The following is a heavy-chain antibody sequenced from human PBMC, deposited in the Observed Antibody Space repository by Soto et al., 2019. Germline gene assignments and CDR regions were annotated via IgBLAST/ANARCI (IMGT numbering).Heavy chain of an antibody. J-gene: IGHJ3*01. V-gene: IGHV3-23*01. Sequence: GGSLRLSSAASGFTVSNNYMSWVRQAPGKGLEWVSVISGSGDSTYYADSVKGRFTISRDNSKNTLYVQMNSLRAEDTAVYYCARELGYCSGGSCYMDGAFDFWGQGTMVTVSS. CDR1: GFTVSNNY. D-gene: IGHD2-15*01. CDR2: ISGSGDST. CDR3: ARELGYCSGGSCYMDGAFDF.